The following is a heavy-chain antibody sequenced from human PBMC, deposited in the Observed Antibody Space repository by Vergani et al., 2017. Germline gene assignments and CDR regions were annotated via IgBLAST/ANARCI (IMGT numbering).Heavy chain of an antibody. V-gene: IGHV3-21*01. Sequence: EVQLVESGGGLVKPGGSLRLSCAASGFTFSSYNMNWVRQAPGKGLEWASSISSSRSYIYYAVSVKGRFTISRDNAKNSLYLQMNSLRAEDTAVYYCARDRTIFGVIITDYYMDVWGKGTTVIVSS. CDR1: GFTFSSYN. D-gene: IGHD3-3*01. CDR2: ISSSRSYI. CDR3: ARDRTIFGVIITDYYMDV. J-gene: IGHJ6*03.